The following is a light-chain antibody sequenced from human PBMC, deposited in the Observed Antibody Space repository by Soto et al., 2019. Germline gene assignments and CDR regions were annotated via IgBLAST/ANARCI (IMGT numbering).Light chain of an antibody. V-gene: IGKV1-5*03. J-gene: IGKJ1*01. CDR3: KQYNSYSQT. CDR2: KAS. CDR1: QSISSW. Sequence: DIQMPQSPSTLSASVGDSVTITCRASQSISSWLAWYQQKPGKANKLLIYKASSLESGVPSRFSGSGSGTEFTLTISSLQPDDFATYYCKQYNSYSQTVGKGNKVDIK.